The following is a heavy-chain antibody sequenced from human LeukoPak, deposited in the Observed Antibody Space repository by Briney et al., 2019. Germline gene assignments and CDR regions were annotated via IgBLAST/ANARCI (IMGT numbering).Heavy chain of an antibody. J-gene: IGHJ4*02. Sequence: GASVKVSCKASGYTFTSYYIHWVRQAPGQGLEWMEIINPSGGSTTYSQKFQGRVTMTRDTSTSTVYIDLSSLRSEDTAVYYCARRLSSDYADYWGQGTLVTVSS. V-gene: IGHV1-46*01. CDR3: ARRLSSDYADY. CDR2: INPSGGST. D-gene: IGHD3-22*01. CDR1: GYTFTSYY.